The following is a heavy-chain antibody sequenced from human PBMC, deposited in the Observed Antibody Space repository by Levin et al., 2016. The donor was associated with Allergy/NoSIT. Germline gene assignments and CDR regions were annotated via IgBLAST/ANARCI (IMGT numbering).Heavy chain of an antibody. D-gene: IGHD3-10*01. CDR3: AVYIVNTDEEFGGAH. V-gene: IGHV3-30*03. J-gene: IGHJ4*02. CDR2: ISSDGTTQ. Sequence: VRQAPGKGLEWVAVISSDGTTQEYGDSMTGRITFSRDNAKNTVSLQMSSLRTEDTAAYYCAVYIVNTDEEFGGAHWGQGTLVTVSS.